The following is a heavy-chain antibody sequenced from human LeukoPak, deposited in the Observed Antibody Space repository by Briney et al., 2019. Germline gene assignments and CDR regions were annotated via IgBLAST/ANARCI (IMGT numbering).Heavy chain of an antibody. V-gene: IGHV3-9*01. CDR3: AKAGTYSSGWYLDY. Sequence: PGGSLRLSCAASGFTFDDYAMHWVRQAPGKGLEWVSGISWNSGSIGYADSVKGRFTISRDNAENSLYLQMNSLRAEDTALYYCAKAGTYSSGWYLDYWGQGTLVTVSS. CDR1: GFTFDDYA. J-gene: IGHJ4*02. D-gene: IGHD6-19*01. CDR2: ISWNSGSI.